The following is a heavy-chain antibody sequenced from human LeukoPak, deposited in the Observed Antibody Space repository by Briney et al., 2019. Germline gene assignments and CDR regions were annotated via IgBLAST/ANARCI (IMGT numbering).Heavy chain of an antibody. J-gene: IGHJ3*02. CDR2: IYISDNA. V-gene: IGHV4-4*07. CDR3: ARDRDIAADGMEGGDAFDI. CDR1: VASLAGYY. D-gene: IGHD6-13*01. Sequence: SETLSLTCTASVASLAGYYWSCIRQPAGKGLEWIGRIYISDNARYNPSLKSRVTMSIDTSKKQFSLILRSVTAADTAVYYCARDRDIAADGMEGGDAFDIWGPGTLVTVSP.